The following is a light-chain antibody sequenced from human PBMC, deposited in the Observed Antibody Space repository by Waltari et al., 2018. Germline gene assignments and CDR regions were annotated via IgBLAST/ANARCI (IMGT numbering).Light chain of an antibody. Sequence: QSALTQPPSASGSPGQSVTISCTGTRSDVGGYNYVSWYQHDQGKVTKCMIYEVSKRPAGVLERVSGSKSGNTASLTVSGLQADDEADYSCSSYAGSNNLVVFGGGTKLTVL. CDR2: EVS. V-gene: IGLV2-8*01. CDR1: RSDVGGYNY. CDR3: SSYAGSNNLVV. J-gene: IGLJ2*01.